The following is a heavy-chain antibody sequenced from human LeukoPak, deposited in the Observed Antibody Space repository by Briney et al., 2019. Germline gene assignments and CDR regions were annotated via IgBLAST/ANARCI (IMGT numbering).Heavy chain of an antibody. CDR1: GGSISSGGYY. J-gene: IGHJ1*01. CDR2: IYHSGST. Sequence: TPSETLSLTCTVSGGSISSGGYYWSRIRQPPGKGLEWIGYIYHSGSTYYNPSLKSRVTISVDRSMNQFSLKLSSVTAADTAVYYCARGSITIFGVVAEYFQHWGQGTLVTVSS. V-gene: IGHV4-30-2*01. D-gene: IGHD3-3*01. CDR3: ARGSITIFGVVAEYFQH.